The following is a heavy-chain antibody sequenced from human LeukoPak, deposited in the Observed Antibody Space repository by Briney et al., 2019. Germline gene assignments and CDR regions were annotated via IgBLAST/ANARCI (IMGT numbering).Heavy chain of an antibody. V-gene: IGHV4-4*07. CDR3: SRGRRDSSGYYWFHL. J-gene: IGHJ5*02. CDR2: IYTSGST. CDR1: GGSISSYY. Sequence: SETLSLTCTVSGGSISSYYWSWIRQPPGKGLEWIGRIYTSGSTNYNPSLKSRVTMSVDTSKNQFSLKLSPVTAGDTAGYYCSRGRRDSSGYYWFHLWRQGTLVSVP. D-gene: IGHD3-22*01.